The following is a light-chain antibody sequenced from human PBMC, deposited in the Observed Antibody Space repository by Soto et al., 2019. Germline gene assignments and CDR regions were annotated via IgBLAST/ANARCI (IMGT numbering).Light chain of an antibody. Sequence: DIQMTQSPSSLSASVGDRVTITCQASEDISNFLNWYQQKPGKAPKLLIYDASNLETGAPSRFSGSGSGTHFTLTISSLQPEDIATFSCQQYVGLPSTFGPGTTVDFK. V-gene: IGKV1-33*01. CDR3: QQYVGLPST. CDR1: EDISNF. J-gene: IGKJ3*01. CDR2: DAS.